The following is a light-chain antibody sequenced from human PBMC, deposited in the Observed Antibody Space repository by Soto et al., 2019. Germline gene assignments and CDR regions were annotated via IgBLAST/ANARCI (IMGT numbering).Light chain of an antibody. CDR2: DVS. CDR1: TSDVGDYNL. J-gene: IGLJ1*01. Sequence: QSALTQPASVSGSPGQSIAISCTGTTSDVGDYNLVSWYQQHPGKAPKLMIYDVSNRPSGISDRFSASKSGNTASLTISGLQAEDEADYYCSSYTSSNTFYVFGTGTKVTVL. V-gene: IGLV2-14*01. CDR3: SSYTSSNTFYV.